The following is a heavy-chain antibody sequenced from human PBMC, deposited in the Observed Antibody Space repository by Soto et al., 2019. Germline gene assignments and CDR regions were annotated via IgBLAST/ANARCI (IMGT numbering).Heavy chain of an antibody. Sequence: EVQLLESGGGLVQRGGSLRLSCSASGFTFSSYAMSWVRHAPGKGLEWVSIISGSGSSTYYADSVKGRCTISRDNSKNTLYLQMNSLRAEDTAVYYCASRCSGWYFDYWGQGTLVTVSS. CDR2: ISGSGSST. V-gene: IGHV3-23*01. J-gene: IGHJ4*02. D-gene: IGHD6-19*01. CDR1: GFTFSSYA. CDR3: ASRCSGWYFDY.